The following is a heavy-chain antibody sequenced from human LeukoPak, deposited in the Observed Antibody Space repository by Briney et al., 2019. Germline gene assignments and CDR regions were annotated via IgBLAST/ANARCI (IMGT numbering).Heavy chain of an antibody. CDR1: GYTFTSYD. CDR3: ARRDADKDVARDY. CDR2: MNPNSGNT. D-gene: IGHD2-15*01. Sequence: ASVTVSFKTSGYTFTSYDINWVRQATGQGLEWMGYMNPNSGNTGYAQKFQGRVTMTRDTSINTAYLELSSLRSDDTAVYYCARRDADKDVARDYWGQGTLVTVSS. V-gene: IGHV1-8*01. J-gene: IGHJ4*02.